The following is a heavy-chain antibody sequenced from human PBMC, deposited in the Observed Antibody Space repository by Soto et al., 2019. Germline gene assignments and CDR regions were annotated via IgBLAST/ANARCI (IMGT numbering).Heavy chain of an antibody. V-gene: IGHV4-30-2*01. CDR2: IYHSGST. CDR1: GGSISSGGYS. D-gene: IGHD3-3*01. Sequence: SETLSLTCAVSGGSISSGGYSWRCIRQPPGKGLEWIGYIYHSGSTYYNPSLKSRVTISVDRSKNQFTLKLSSVTAADTAVYYCAREGGDFWSGVHFDYWGQGTLVTVAS. CDR3: AREGGDFWSGVHFDY. J-gene: IGHJ4*02.